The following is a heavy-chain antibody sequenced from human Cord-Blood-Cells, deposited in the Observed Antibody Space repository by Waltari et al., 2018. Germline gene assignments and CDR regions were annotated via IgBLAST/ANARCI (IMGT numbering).Heavy chain of an antibody. J-gene: IGHJ4*02. CDR1: GFTFSSYW. V-gene: IGHV3-7*01. CDR2: IKQDGSEK. CDR3: ARGGSGWYFDY. Sequence: EVQLVESGGGLVQPGGSLRLSCAASGFTFSSYWMSWVRQAPGKGLEWGANIKQDGSEKYYVDSVKGRFTISRDNAKNSLYLQMNSLRAEDTAVYYCARGGSGWYFDYWGQGTLVTVSS. D-gene: IGHD6-19*01.